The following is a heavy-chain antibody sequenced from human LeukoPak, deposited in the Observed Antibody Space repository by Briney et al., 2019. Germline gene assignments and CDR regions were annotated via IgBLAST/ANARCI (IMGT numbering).Heavy chain of an antibody. Sequence: SVKVSCKASGGTFSSYTISWVRQAPGQGLEWMGRIIPILGIANYAQKFQGRATITADKSTSTAYMELSSLRSEDTAVYYCARGKYSSSWHNWFDPWGQGTLVTVSS. CDR2: IIPILGIA. CDR1: GGTFSSYT. J-gene: IGHJ5*02. CDR3: ARGKYSSSWHNWFDP. V-gene: IGHV1-69*02. D-gene: IGHD6-13*01.